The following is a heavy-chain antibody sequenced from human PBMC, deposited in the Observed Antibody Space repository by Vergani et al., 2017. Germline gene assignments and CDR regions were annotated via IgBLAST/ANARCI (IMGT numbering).Heavy chain of an antibody. CDR3: ARGACSGGSGYSGAFDP. CDR2: INSDGSTT. D-gene: IGHD2-15*01. CDR1: GFTFSSNW. V-gene: IGHV3-74*01. J-gene: IGHJ5*02. Sequence: EVQLVESGGGLVQPGGSLRLSCAASGFTFSSNWMHWVRQAPGKGLVWVSRINSDGSTTSYADSVKGRFTISRDNAKNTMYLQMNILRAEDTAVYYCARGACSGGSGYSGAFDPWAQGTLVTVSS.